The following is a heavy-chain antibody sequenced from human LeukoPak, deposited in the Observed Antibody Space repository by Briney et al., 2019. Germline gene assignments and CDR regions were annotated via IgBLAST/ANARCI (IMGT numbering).Heavy chain of an antibody. CDR1: GFTFSDYW. CDR3: AKDVLSRYYYDILTSPFDY. V-gene: IGHV3-7*03. J-gene: IGHJ4*02. CDR2: INQDGGEA. D-gene: IGHD3-9*01. Sequence: PGGSLRLSCSASGFTFSDYWMTWVRQAPGKGLEWVANINQDGGEAYYVDSVKGRFTVSRDNAKNSLYLQMNSLRAEDTALYYCAKDVLSRYYYDILTSPFDYWGQGTLVTVSS.